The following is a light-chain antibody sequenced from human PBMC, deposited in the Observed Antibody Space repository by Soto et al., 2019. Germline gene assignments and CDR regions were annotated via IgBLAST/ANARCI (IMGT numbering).Light chain of an antibody. CDR1: QSISSS. V-gene: IGKV1-39*01. CDR3: QQSYSTPLT. J-gene: IGKJ4*01. CDR2: AAS. Sequence: DIQMTQSPSSLSASEGDRVTITCRASQSISSSLNWYQQRPGKAPDLLIFAASALQSGVPSRFSGSGSGTDFTLTISSLQREDFATYYCQQSYSTPLTFGGGTKVDIK.